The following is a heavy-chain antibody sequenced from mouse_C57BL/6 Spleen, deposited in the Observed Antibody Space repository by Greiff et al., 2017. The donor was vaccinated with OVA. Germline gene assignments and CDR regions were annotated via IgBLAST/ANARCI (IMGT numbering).Heavy chain of an antibody. D-gene: IGHD2-4*01. J-gene: IGHJ4*01. Sequence: EVQRVESGGGLVKPGGSLKLSCAASGFTFSDYGMHWVRQAPEKGLEWVAYISSGSSTIYYADTVKGRFTISRDNAKNTLFLQMTSLRSEDTAMYYCANVYYDYDGAMDYWGQGTSVTVSS. CDR3: ANVYYDYDGAMDY. CDR2: ISSGSSTI. CDR1: GFTFSDYG. V-gene: IGHV5-17*01.